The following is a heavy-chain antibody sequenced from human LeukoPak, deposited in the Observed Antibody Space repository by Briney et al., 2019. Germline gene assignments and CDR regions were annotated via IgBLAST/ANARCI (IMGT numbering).Heavy chain of an antibody. CDR2: INWNGDNT. J-gene: IGHJ4*02. Sequence: GGSLRLSCAASGLTFDDFGMGWVRQVPGKGLEWVSGINWNGDNTGYADSARGRFTISRDNAKNSLYLEMNSLRAEDTAVYYCARDMGWQQFDCWGQGTLVTVSS. CDR3: ARDMGWQQFDC. D-gene: IGHD5-24*01. CDR1: GLTFDDFG. V-gene: IGHV3-20*04.